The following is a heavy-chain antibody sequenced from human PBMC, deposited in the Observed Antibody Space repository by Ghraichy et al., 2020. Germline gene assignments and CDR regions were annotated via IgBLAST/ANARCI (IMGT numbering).Heavy chain of an antibody. D-gene: IGHD3-10*01. V-gene: IGHV3-33*01. J-gene: IGHJ4*02. CDR1: GFSFSAYG. CDR3: VRGLGNYYGAGSYSPFDY. CDR2: IWHDGSKV. Sequence: GGSLRLSCAASGFSFSAYGMHWVRQAPGQGLEWVAFIWHDGSKVYFADSVRGRFNVSRDNPKNILSLQMNSLTAEDTAVYYCVRGLGNYYGAGSYSPFDYWGQGALGIVSS.